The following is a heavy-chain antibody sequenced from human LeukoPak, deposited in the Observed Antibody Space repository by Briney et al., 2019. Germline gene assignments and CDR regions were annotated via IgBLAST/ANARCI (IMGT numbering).Heavy chain of an antibody. V-gene: IGHV3-23*01. Sequence: PGGFLRLSCAASGFTFSSYAMSWVRQAPGKGLEWGSAISGSGGSTYYADSVKGRFTISRDNSKNTLYLQMNSLRAEDTAVYYCAKGADLVGATLSYWGQGTLVTVSS. D-gene: IGHD1-26*01. CDR1: GFTFSSYA. J-gene: IGHJ4*02. CDR3: AKGADLVGATLSY. CDR2: ISGSGGST.